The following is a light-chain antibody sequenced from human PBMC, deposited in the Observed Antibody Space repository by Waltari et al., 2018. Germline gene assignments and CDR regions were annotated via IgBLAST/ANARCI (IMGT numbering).Light chain of an antibody. V-gene: IGKV2-28*01. J-gene: IGKJ3*01. Sequence: LLRSNGDSFLAWYLQNPGQSPQLLIYLCSTRESGVPDRFSGSGSGTDFTLIISRVEAEDVGVYYWMQSLRTPFTFGHGTKVDIK. CDR3: MQSLRTPFT. CDR1: LLRSNGDSF. CDR2: LCS.